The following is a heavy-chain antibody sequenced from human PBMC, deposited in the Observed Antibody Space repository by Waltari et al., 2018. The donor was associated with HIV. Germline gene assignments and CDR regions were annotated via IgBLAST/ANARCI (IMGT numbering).Heavy chain of an antibody. V-gene: IGHV3-15*01. CDR2: GTT. D-gene: IGHD3-3*01. Sequence: GTTDYAAPVKGRFTISRDDSKNTLYLQMNSLKTEDTAVYYCTTEENTIFGVVIGFQEVWGQGTLDTVSS. J-gene: IGHJ4*02. CDR3: TTEENTIFGVVIGFQEV.